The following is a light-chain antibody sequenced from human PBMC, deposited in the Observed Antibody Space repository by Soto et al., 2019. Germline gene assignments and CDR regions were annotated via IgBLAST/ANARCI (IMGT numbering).Light chain of an antibody. J-gene: IGLJ1*01. V-gene: IGLV2-23*02. Sequence: ALTQPASVSASPGQSITISCTGTSSDVGSYNLVSWYQQHPGKGPKLIIYEVSERPSGVSNRFSGSKSGNTASLTISGLQAEDEADYYCCSYAGSSTYVFGTGTKVTVL. CDR2: EVS. CDR1: SSDVGSYNL. CDR3: CSYAGSSTYV.